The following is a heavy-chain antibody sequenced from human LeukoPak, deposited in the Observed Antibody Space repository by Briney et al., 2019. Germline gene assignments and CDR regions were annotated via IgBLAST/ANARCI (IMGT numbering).Heavy chain of an antibody. Sequence: SETLSLTCVVYGGSFSGYYWSWIRQPPGKGLEWIGEINHSGSTNYNPSLKSRVTISVDTSKNQFSLKLSSVTAADTAVYYCARLGSQWLALNYFDYWGQGTLVTVSS. V-gene: IGHV4-34*01. CDR1: GGSFSGYY. CDR3: ARLGSQWLALNYFDY. D-gene: IGHD6-19*01. J-gene: IGHJ4*02. CDR2: INHSGST.